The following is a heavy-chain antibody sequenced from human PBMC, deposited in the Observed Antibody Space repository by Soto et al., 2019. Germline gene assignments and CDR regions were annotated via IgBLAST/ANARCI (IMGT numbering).Heavy chain of an antibody. CDR1: EHTSTIYY. CDR2: INADSGDT. CDR3: ATRDYDILTGYLHI. J-gene: IGHJ1*01. V-gene: IGHV1-2*02. Sequence: QAHLVQSGAEVRKPGASVKVSCQALEHTSTIYYIHWVRQARGQGLEWMGWINADSGDTTYAEDCRGRVTFTRDTSTSPSHMELSRLRLDDTAMYFCATRDYDILTGYLHIWGQGTLITVSS. D-gene: IGHD3-9*01.